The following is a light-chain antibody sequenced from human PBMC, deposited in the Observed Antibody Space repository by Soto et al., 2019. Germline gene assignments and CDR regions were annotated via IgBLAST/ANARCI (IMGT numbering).Light chain of an antibody. CDR2: EVS. J-gene: IGLJ1*01. CDR1: SSDVFGYNY. CDR3: SSYAGSNIYYV. Sequence: QSALTQPPSASGSPGQSVTISCTGTSSDVFGYNYVSWYQHHPGKAPKLMIYEVSKRPSGVPDRFSGSKSGNTASLTVSGIQAEDEADYYCSSYAGSNIYYVFGTGTKVTVL. V-gene: IGLV2-8*01.